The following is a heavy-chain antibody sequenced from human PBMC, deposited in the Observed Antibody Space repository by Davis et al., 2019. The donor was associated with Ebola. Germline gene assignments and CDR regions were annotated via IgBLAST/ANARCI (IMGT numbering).Heavy chain of an antibody. CDR1: GYTLTELS. D-gene: IGHD4-23*01. CDR2: FDPEDGET. Sequence: ASVKVSCKVSGYTLTELSMHWVRQAPGKGLEWMGGFDPEDGETIYAQKFQGRVTMTEDTSTDTAYMELSSLRSEDTAVYYCATGRGATVVTPDWYFDLWGRGTLVTVSS. CDR3: ATGRGATVVTPDWYFDL. V-gene: IGHV1-24*01. J-gene: IGHJ2*01.